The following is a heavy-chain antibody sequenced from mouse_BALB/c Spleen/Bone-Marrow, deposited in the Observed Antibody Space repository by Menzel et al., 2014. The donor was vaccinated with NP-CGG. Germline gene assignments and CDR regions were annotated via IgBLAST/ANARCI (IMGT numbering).Heavy chain of an antibody. Sequence: EVQGVESGGGLVKPGGSLKLSCAASGFTFSGYAMSWVRQTPEKRLEWVASISSGGTTYYPDSVKGRFTISRDNAKNTLYLQMSRLKSEDTAMYYCARQLAYAMDYWGQGTSVTVSS. D-gene: IGHD4-1*02. CDR3: ARQLAYAMDY. V-gene: IGHV5-6-5*01. J-gene: IGHJ4*01. CDR2: ISSGGTT. CDR1: GFTFSGYA.